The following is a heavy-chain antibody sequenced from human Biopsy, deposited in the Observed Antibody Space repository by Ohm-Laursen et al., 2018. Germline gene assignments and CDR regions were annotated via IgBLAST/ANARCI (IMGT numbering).Heavy chain of an antibody. Sequence: SLRLSCAAPGFTLSDGMTWVRRAPGKGLEWVSSITTDSGRIFYADSVRGRFTISRDNSKNTLYLQMNSLRAEDTAEYYCARHLRYNDYWGQGTLVTVSS. CDR1: GFTLSDG. V-gene: IGHV3-23*01. J-gene: IGHJ4*02. CDR3: ARHLRYNDY. CDR2: ITTDSGRI. D-gene: IGHD3-9*01.